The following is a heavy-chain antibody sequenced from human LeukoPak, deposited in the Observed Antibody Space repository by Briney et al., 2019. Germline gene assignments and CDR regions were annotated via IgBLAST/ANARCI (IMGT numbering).Heavy chain of an antibody. CDR1: GGTFSSYA. CDR3: AREEPGGGSPALLDY. Sequence: ASVTVSCKASGGTFSSYAISWVRQAPGQGLEWMGWISAYNGNTNYAQKLQGRVTMTTDTSTSTAYMELRSLRSDDTAVYYCAREEPGGGSPALLDYWGQGTLVTVSS. D-gene: IGHD1-26*01. J-gene: IGHJ4*02. CDR2: ISAYNGNT. V-gene: IGHV1-18*01.